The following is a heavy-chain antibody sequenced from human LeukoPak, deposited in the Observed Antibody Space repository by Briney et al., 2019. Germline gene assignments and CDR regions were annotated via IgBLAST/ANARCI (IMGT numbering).Heavy chain of an antibody. CDR3: AKDIPPYYYGSGSYHGFDY. CDR1: GFTFDDYA. J-gene: IGHJ4*02. Sequence: PGRSLRLSCAASGFTFDDYAMPWVRQAPGKGLEWVSGISWNSGSIGYADSVKGRFTISRDNAKNSLYLQVNSLRAEDTALYYCAKDIPPYYYGSGSYHGFDYWGQGTLVIVSS. V-gene: IGHV3-9*01. CDR2: ISWNSGSI. D-gene: IGHD3-10*01.